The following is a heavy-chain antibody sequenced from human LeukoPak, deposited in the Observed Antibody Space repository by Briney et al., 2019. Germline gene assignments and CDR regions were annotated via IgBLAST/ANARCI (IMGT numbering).Heavy chain of an antibody. CDR3: AKDSLRERIVGSTTRGVNDY. J-gene: IGHJ4*02. D-gene: IGHD1-26*01. CDR1: GFIFSSYG. V-gene: IGHV3-30*02. Sequence: PGGSLRLSCAASGFIFSSYGMHWVRQAPGKGLEWVAFIRDDGRNKYYADSVKGRFTISRDNSKNTLYLQMNSLRGEDTAVYYCAKDSLRERIVGSTTRGVNDYWGQGTLVTVSS. CDR2: IRDDGRNK.